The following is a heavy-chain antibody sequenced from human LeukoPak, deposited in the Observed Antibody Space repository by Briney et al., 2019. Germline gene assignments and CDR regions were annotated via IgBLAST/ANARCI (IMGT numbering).Heavy chain of an antibody. Sequence: SETLSLTCTVSGGSISSYYWSWIRQPPGKGLEWIGCTHYSGSTNYNPSLKSRVTISLDTSKNQFSLELRSVTAADTALYYCARDDDSTGYFDAFGMWGQGTMVTVSS. CDR3: ARDDDSTGYFDAFGM. J-gene: IGHJ3*02. D-gene: IGHD5-12*01. V-gene: IGHV4-59*01. CDR2: THYSGST. CDR1: GGSISSYY.